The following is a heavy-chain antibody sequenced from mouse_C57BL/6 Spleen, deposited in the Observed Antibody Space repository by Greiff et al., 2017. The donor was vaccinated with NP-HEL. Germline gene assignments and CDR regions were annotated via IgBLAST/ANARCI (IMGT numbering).Heavy chain of an antibody. D-gene: IGHD2-1*01. CDR3: ARSYGNYDYAMDY. J-gene: IGHJ4*01. Sequence: VQLKQSGAELVKPGASVKLSCTASGFNIKDYYMHWVKQRTEQGLEWIGRIDPEDGETKYAPKFKGKATITADTSSNTAYLQLRSLTSEDTAVYYCARSYGNYDYAMDYWGQGTSVTVSS. CDR2: IDPEDGET. CDR1: GFNIKDYY. V-gene: IGHV14-2*01.